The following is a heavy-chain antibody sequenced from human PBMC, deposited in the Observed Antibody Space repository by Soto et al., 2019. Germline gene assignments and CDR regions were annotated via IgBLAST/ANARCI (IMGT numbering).Heavy chain of an antibody. CDR3: VRGWDIVLVPAFPDLRP. CDR2: ISYDGSNK. D-gene: IGHD2-2*01. V-gene: IGHV3-30-3*01. Sequence: QVQLVESGGGVVQPGRSLRLSCAASGFTFSSYAMHWVRQAPGKGLEWVAVISYDGSNKYYADSVKGRFTISRDNSKNTLYLQMNSLRAEDTAVYFCVRGWDIVLVPAFPDLRPWGQGTLVTVSS. J-gene: IGHJ5*02. CDR1: GFTFSSYA.